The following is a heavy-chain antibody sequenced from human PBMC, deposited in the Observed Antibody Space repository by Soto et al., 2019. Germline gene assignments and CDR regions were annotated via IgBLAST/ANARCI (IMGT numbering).Heavy chain of an antibody. J-gene: IGHJ4*02. CDR2: ISPDGSNT. V-gene: IGHV3-30*18. CDR3: AKDAGSTEYFFAS. CDR1: GFTFRTYA. Sequence: QVQVVESGGGVVQPGRSLRLSCAASGFTFRTYAMHWVRQAPGKGLEWVAVISPDGSNTDYGDSVKGRFTISRDNSKSTLSLQMNSLRPEDTGVYYCAKDAGSTEYFFASWGQGTLVSVSS.